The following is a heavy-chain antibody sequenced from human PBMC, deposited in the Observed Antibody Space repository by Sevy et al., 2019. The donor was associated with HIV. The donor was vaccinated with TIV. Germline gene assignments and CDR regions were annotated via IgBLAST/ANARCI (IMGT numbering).Heavy chain of an antibody. Sequence: GGYLRLSCAASGFTFSSYTMHWVRQAPGKGLEWVVFISYDGSRKYYADTVKGRFTISRDNSKNTLYLQMNNLRAEDTAVFYCARDLALSGSYSWLAYWGQGTLVTVSS. CDR1: GFTFSSYT. CDR2: ISYDGSRK. CDR3: ARDLALSGSYSWLAY. D-gene: IGHD1-26*01. V-gene: IGHV3-30*14. J-gene: IGHJ4*02.